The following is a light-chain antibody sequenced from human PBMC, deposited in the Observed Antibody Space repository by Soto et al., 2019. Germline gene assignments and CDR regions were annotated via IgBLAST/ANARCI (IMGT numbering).Light chain of an antibody. V-gene: IGKV3-20*01. CDR1: QSVSSTY. J-gene: IGKJ3*01. CDR3: QQYISSPPGFT. Sequence: EIVLTQSPGTLSLFPGERATLSCRASQSVSSTYFAWHRQKPGQPPSLLIYGASNRATGVPDRFSGSGSGPDFTLTISRLEPEDFAVYYCQQYISSPPGFTFGPGTTVEIK. CDR2: GAS.